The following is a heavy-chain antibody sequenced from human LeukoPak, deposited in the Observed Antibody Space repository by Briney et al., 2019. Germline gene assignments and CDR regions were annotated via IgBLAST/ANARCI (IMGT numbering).Heavy chain of an antibody. J-gene: IGHJ4*02. Sequence: GGSLRLSCAASGFTFSSYGMHWVRQAPGKGLEWVAVIWYGGSNKYYADSVKGRFTISRDNSKNTVYLQMNSLRAEDTAVYYCARVPMGYGDYGGYFDYWGQGTLVTVSS. CDR2: IWYGGSNK. CDR1: GFTFSSYG. D-gene: IGHD4-17*01. V-gene: IGHV3-30*19. CDR3: ARVPMGYGDYGGYFDY.